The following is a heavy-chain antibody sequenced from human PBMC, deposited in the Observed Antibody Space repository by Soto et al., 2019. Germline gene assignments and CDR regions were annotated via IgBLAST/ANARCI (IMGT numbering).Heavy chain of an antibody. CDR1: GGTFSSYA. Sequence: QVQLVQSGAEVKKPGSSVKVSCKASGGTFSSYAISWVRRAPGQGLEWMGGIIPIFGTANYAQKFQGRVTTAXDXSTSTAAMDLGSLRAEDTAVYYSARERTGTTGWFDPWGQGTLVTVSS. CDR3: ARERTGTTGWFDP. CDR2: IIPIFGTA. J-gene: IGHJ5*02. V-gene: IGHV1-69*05. D-gene: IGHD1-1*01.